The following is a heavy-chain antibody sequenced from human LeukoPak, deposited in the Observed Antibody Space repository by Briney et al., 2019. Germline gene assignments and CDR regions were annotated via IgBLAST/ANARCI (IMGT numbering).Heavy chain of an antibody. CDR1: GVSISSGGYY. D-gene: IGHD4-23*01. J-gene: IGHJ4*02. V-gene: IGHV4-30-2*01. CDR3: ASELQGYGGIDY. Sequence: SETLSLTCTVSGVSISSGGYYWSWIRQPPGKGLEWIGYIYHSGSTYYNPSLKSRVTISVDRSKNQFSLKLSSVTAADTAVYYCASELQGYGGIDYWGQGTLVTVSS. CDR2: IYHSGST.